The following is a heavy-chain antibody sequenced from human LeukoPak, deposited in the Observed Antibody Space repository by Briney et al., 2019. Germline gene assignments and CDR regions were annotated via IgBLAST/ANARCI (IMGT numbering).Heavy chain of an antibody. J-gene: IGHJ3*02. CDR2: ISAYNGNT. Sequence: GASVKVSCKASGYTFTSYGISWVRQAPGQGLEWMGWISAYNGNTNYAQKLQGRVTMTTDTSTSTAYMELRRLRSDDTAVYYCARAIGDSSGYYYSGLDAFDIWGQGTMVTVSS. D-gene: IGHD3-22*01. CDR1: GYTFTSYG. V-gene: IGHV1-18*01. CDR3: ARAIGDSSGYYYSGLDAFDI.